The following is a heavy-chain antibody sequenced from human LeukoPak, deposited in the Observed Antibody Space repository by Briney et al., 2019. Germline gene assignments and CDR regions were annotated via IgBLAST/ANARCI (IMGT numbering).Heavy chain of an antibody. J-gene: IGHJ4*02. Sequence: GASVKVSCKASGGTFSSYAISWVRQAPGQGLEWMGWISTYNGNTNYAQKLQGRVTMSTDTSTSTAYMELRSLRSDDTAVYYCARDGVSGVCNYWGQGTLVTVSS. CDR3: ARDGVSGVCNY. D-gene: IGHD3-3*01. CDR2: ISTYNGNT. CDR1: GGTFSSYA. V-gene: IGHV1-18*01.